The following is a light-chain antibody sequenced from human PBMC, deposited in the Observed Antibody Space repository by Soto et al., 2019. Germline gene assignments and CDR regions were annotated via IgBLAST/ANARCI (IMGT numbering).Light chain of an antibody. CDR1: SSDVGGYNY. J-gene: IGLJ1*01. CDR2: DVS. V-gene: IGLV2-14*01. CDR3: SSYTSSSTYV. Sequence: QSVLTQPASVSVSPGRSITISCTGTSSDVGGYNYVSWYQQHPGKAPKLMIYDVSNRPSGVSNRFSGSKSGNTASLTISGLQAEDEADYYCSSYTSSSTYVFGNGTKVTVL.